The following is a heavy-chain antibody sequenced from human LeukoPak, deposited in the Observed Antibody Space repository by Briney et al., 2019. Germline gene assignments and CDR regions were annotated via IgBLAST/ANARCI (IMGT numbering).Heavy chain of an antibody. CDR2: IRYDGSNK. CDR1: GFTFSSYG. V-gene: IGHV3-30*02. J-gene: IGHJ5*02. D-gene: IGHD3-10*01. Sequence: PGGSLRLSCAASGFTFSSYGMHWVRQAPGKGLEWVAFIRYDGSNKYYADSVKGRFTISRDNSKNTLYLQMNSLRAEDTAVYYCAKEIVRYGSAPQPNWFDPWGQGTLVTVSS. CDR3: AKEIVRYGSAPQPNWFDP.